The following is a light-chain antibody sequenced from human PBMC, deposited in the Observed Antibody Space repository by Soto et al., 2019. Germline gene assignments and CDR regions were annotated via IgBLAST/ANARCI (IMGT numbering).Light chain of an antibody. CDR3: SSYTISSTLKV. J-gene: IGLJ1*01. V-gene: IGLV2-14*01. CDR1: SSDVVGYNY. Sequence: QSALTQPASVSGSPGQSITISCTGTSSDVVGYNYVSWYQQHPGKAPKLMIYDVSNRPSGVSNRFSGSNSGNTASLTISGHQAEDDADYYCSSYTISSTLKVFGNGTKLTVL. CDR2: DVS.